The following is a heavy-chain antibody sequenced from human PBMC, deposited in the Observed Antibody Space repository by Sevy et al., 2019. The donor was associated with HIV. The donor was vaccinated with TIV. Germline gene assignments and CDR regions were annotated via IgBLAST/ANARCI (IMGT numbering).Heavy chain of an antibody. Sequence: ASVKVSCKASGGTFSSYAISWVRQAPGQGLEWMGGIIPIFGTANYAQKFQGRVTITADESTSTAYMELSSLRSEDTAMNSCAGGRTTVTTLVFDYWGQGTLVTVSS. CDR3: AGGRTTVTTLVFDY. CDR2: IIPIFGTA. J-gene: IGHJ4*02. D-gene: IGHD4-17*01. CDR1: GGTFSSYA. V-gene: IGHV1-69*13.